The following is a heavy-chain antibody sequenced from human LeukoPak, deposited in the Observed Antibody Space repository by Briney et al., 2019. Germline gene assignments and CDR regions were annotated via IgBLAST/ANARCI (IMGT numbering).Heavy chain of an antibody. CDR1: GFTFSSYG. J-gene: IGHJ4*02. CDR2: ISSSGSTI. CDR3: AKSLGGDYGSGSYYVVFDS. D-gene: IGHD3-10*01. V-gene: IGHV3-48*04. Sequence: GGSLRLSCAASGFTFSSYGMNWVRQAPGKGLEWVSYISSSGSTIYYADSVRGRFTISRDNAKNSLYLQMNSLRAEDTALYYCAKSLGGDYGSGSYYVVFDSWGQGTLVTVSS.